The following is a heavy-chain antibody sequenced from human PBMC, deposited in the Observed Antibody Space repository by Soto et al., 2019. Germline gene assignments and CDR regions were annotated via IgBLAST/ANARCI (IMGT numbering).Heavy chain of an antibody. J-gene: IGHJ3*02. CDR2: IWYDGSNK. Sequence: QVQLVESGGGVVQPGRSLRLSCAASGFTFSTYGMHWVRQAPGKGLEWVAVIWYDGSNKDYADSVKGRFTISRDNSKNTLYLQMNSLRAEETAVDYCAKEALVGTGMDTTGVDAFDIWGQGTMVTVSS. D-gene: IGHD5-18*01. CDR3: AKEALVGTGMDTTGVDAFDI. V-gene: IGHV3-33*06. CDR1: GFTFSTYG.